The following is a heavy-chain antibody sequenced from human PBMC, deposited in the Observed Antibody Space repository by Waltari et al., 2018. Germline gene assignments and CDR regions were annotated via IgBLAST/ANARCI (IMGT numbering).Heavy chain of an antibody. D-gene: IGHD1-26*01. V-gene: IGHV3-48*04. Sequence: EVQLVESGGGLVQPGGSLRLSCAASGFTFSSYSMNWVRQAPGKGLGWVSYISSSSSTIYYADAVKGRFTISRDNAKNSLYLQMNSLRAEDTAVYYCAREGAATLVYYYYMDVWGKGTTVTVSS. CDR1: GFTFSSYS. J-gene: IGHJ6*03. CDR3: AREGAATLVYYYYMDV. CDR2: ISSSSSTI.